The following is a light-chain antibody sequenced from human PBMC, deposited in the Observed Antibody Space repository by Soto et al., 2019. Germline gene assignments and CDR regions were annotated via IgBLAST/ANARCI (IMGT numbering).Light chain of an antibody. Sequence: QAVVTQLPSASASLGASVKLTCTLSSGHSRYAIAWHQQQPEKGPRYLMKVTSDGSHIKGDGIPDRFSGSSSGAERYLTISSLQSEDEADYYCQTWGTGLVVLGGGTKLTVL. CDR1: SGHSRYA. J-gene: IGLJ2*01. V-gene: IGLV4-69*01. CDR3: QTWGTGLVV. CDR2: VTSDGSH.